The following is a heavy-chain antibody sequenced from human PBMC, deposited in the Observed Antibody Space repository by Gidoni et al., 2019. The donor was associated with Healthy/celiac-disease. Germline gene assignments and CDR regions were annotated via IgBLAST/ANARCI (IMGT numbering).Heavy chain of an antibody. CDR3: ARANLYCTNDVCYNNNDY. CDR1: GYTFTGYY. J-gene: IGHJ4*02. V-gene: IGHV1-2*06. Sequence: QVQLVQSGAEGKKPGASVKVSCNASGYTFTGYYLHWVRQAPGQGLEWMGRINPNSGGTNYAQKFQGRVTMTRDTSISTAYMELSRLRSDDTAVYYCARANLYCTNDVCYNNNDYWGQGTLVTVSS. D-gene: IGHD2-8*01. CDR2: INPNSGGT.